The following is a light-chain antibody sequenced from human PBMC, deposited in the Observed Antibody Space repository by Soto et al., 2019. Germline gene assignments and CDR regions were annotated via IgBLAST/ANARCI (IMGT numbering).Light chain of an antibody. J-gene: IGLJ1*01. Sequence: QSVLTQPPSASGSPGQSVTISCTGTGSDIGGYNYVSWYQQHPGKAPTLIIYEVSKRPSGVPDRFSGSKSGNTASLTVSGLQAEDEADYYCSSYAGSNTFAFGTGTSSPS. CDR2: EVS. V-gene: IGLV2-8*01. CDR3: SSYAGSNTFA. CDR1: GSDIGGYNY.